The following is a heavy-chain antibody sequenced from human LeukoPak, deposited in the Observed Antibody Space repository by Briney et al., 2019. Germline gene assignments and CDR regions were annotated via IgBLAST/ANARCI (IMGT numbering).Heavy chain of an antibody. V-gene: IGHV4-4*02. D-gene: IGHD5-18*01. J-gene: IGHJ6*02. CDR3: ARGYGLLTKYYYYGMDV. Sequence: SGTLSLTCAVSGGSISSSNWWSWVRQPPGKGLEWIGEIYHSGSTNYNPSLKSRVTISVDTSKNQFSLKLSSVTAADTAVYYCARGYGLLTKYYYYGMDVWGQGTTVTVSS. CDR1: GGSISSSNW. CDR2: IYHSGST.